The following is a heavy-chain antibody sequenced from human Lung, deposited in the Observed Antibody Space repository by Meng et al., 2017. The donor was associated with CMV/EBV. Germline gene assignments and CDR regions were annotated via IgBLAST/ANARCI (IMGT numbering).Heavy chain of an antibody. CDR1: GFTFDDYG. CDR3: ARIYDFWSGSKGSAFDI. Sequence: SWEGSGFTFDDYGMSWVRQAPGKGLEWVSGINWNGGSTGYADSVKGPFTISRDNAKNYLYLQMNSLRAEDTDLYYCARIYDFWSGSKGSAFDIWXQGTXVTVSS. CDR2: INWNGGST. D-gene: IGHD3-3*01. V-gene: IGHV3-20*04. J-gene: IGHJ3*02.